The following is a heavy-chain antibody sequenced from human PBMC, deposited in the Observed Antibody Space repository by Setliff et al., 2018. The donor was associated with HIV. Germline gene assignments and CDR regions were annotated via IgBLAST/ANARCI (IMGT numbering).Heavy chain of an antibody. Sequence: GASVKVSCKASGYSFTNYYVHWVRQAPGQGLEWMGRINPSGGSTSYAQKFQGRVTMTRDTSTSTVYMELSSLRSEDTAVYYCARTAILQFNWFDPWGQGTLVTVSS. J-gene: IGHJ5*02. CDR1: GYSFTNYY. D-gene: IGHD2-21*02. V-gene: IGHV1-46*01. CDR3: ARTAILQFNWFDP. CDR2: INPSGGST.